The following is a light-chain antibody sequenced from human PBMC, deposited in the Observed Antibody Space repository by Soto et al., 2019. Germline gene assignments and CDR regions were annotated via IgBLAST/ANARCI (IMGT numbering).Light chain of an antibody. J-gene: IGLJ1*01. CDR1: SSDVGGNKY. Sequence: QSVLTQPASVSGSPGQSITISCTGSSSDVGGNKYVSWYQQYPGKAPKLMICDVSNRPSGVSNRFSGSKSGNTASLTISGLKAEDEADYSCSAFTGTIYVFGTVTKVTVL. V-gene: IGLV2-14*01. CDR3: SAFTGTIYV. CDR2: DVS.